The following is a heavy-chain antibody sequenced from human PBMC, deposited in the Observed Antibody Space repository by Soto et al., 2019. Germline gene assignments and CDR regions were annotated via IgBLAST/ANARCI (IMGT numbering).Heavy chain of an antibody. J-gene: IGHJ4*02. D-gene: IGHD2-15*01. V-gene: IGHV3-30*18. CDR2: ISADGRDL. CDR3: AKSVPDRACRGGGCHRTFDY. CDR1: GFTLGAYV. Sequence: QVQLVESGGGVVQPGGSVRLSCTASGFTLGAYVMHWVRQAQGKGPEWVAAISADGRDLFYAASVEGRFTNSRDNSKNTPFLQMSSLTSEVTSLYSCAKSVPDRACRGGGCHRTFDYWGQGTLVTVSS.